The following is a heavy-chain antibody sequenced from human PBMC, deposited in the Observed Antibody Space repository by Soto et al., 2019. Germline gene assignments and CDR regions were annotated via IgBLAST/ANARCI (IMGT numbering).Heavy chain of an antibody. CDR2: IFSNGEK. J-gene: IGHJ6*03. CDR1: GFSLSNARMG. V-gene: IGHV2-26*01. D-gene: IGHD6-19*01. Sequence: SGPTLVNPTETLTLTCTVSGFSLSNARMGVSWIRQPPGKALEWLAHIFSNGEKSYSTSLKSRLTISKDTSKSQVVLTMTNMDPVDTATYYCARGYSSGWYDPYYYYYMDVWGKGTTVTVSS. CDR3: ARGYSSGWYDPYYYYYMDV.